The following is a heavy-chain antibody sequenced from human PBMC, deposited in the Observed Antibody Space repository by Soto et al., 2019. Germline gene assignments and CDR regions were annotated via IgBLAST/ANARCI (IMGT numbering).Heavy chain of an antibody. Sequence: GGSLRLSCAASGFTFSSYAMSWVRQAPGKGLEWVSAISGSGGSTYYADSVKGRFTISRDNSKNTLYLQMNSLRAEDTAVYYCAKDRPWGIWGRIAAAEFFDYWGQGTLVTSPQ. D-gene: IGHD6-13*01. V-gene: IGHV3-23*01. CDR1: GFTFSSYA. J-gene: IGHJ4*02. CDR2: ISGSGGST. CDR3: AKDRPWGIWGRIAAAEFFDY.